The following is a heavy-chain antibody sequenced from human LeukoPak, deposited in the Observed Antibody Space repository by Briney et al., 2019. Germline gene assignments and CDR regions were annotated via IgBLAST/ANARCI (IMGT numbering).Heavy chain of an antibody. CDR3: ARGPRRYSYGPHFDY. V-gene: IGHV4-34*01. CDR2: INHSGST. D-gene: IGHD5-18*01. CDR1: GGSFSGYY. Sequence: SETLSLTCAVYGGSFSGYYWSWIRQPPGKGLEWIGEINHSGSTNYNPSLKSRVTISVDTSKNQFSLKLSSVTAADTAVYYCARGPRRYSYGPHFDYWGQGTLVTVSS. J-gene: IGHJ4*02.